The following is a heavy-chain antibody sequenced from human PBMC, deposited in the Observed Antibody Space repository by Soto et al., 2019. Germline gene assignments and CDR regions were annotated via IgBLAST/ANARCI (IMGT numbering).Heavy chain of an antibody. J-gene: IGHJ6*02. D-gene: IGHD1-7*01. CDR1: GYTFTTSG. CDR2: VSGYNGNT. CDR3: ARAGELPYYYYGMDV. Sequence: QVQLVQSGGEVKKPGASVKVSCKASGYTFTTSGVSWVRQAPGQGLEWMGWVSGYNGNTKYEEKVHDRVTMTTDTSTSTAYLELRRLTTHDTAVYYCARAGELPYYYYGMDVWGQGTTVIVSS. V-gene: IGHV1-18*01.